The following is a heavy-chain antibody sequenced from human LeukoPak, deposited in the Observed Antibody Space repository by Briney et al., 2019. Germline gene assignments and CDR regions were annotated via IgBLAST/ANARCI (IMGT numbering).Heavy chain of an antibody. V-gene: IGHV4-59*01. D-gene: IGHD6-19*01. Sequence: SETLSLTCTVSGGPISTYYWSWLRQPPGKGLEWIGYIYYGGSTNYNPSLKSRVTISVDTSKNQFSLKLSSVTAADTAMYYCARDGRIAVAGFYYYYGMDVWGQGTTVTVSS. CDR2: IYYGGST. J-gene: IGHJ6*02. CDR1: GGPISTYY. CDR3: ARDGRIAVAGFYYYYGMDV.